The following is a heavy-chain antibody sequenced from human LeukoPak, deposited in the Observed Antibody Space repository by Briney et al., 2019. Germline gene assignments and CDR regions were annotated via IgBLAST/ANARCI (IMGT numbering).Heavy chain of an antibody. CDR2: ISSSSSSI. Sequence: GGSLRLSCAASGFIFSSYSMNWVRQAPGKGLVWISYISSSSSSIYYADSVKGRFTISRDNAKNSLYLQMNSLRAEDTAVYYCARESTLRVDYWGQGTLVTVSS. V-gene: IGHV3-48*01. CDR3: ARESTLRVDY. J-gene: IGHJ4*02. CDR1: GFIFSSYS. D-gene: IGHD2/OR15-2a*01.